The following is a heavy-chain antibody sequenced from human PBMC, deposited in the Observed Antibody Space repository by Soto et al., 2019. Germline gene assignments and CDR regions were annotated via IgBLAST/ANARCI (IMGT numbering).Heavy chain of an antibody. CDR3: ARGGRGIVVVPAAWRAYYFDY. V-gene: IGHV4-34*01. J-gene: IGHJ4*02. CDR2: INHSGST. CDR1: GGSFSGYY. D-gene: IGHD2-2*01. Sequence: SETLSLTCAVYGGSFSGYYWSWIRQPPGKGLEWIGEINHSGSTNYNPSLKSRVTISVDTSKNQFSLKLSSVTAADTAVYYCARGGRGIVVVPAAWRAYYFDYWGQGTLVTVSS.